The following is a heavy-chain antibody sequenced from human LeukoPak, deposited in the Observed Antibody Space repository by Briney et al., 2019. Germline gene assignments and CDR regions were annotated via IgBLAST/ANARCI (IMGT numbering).Heavy chain of an antibody. V-gene: IGHV1-2*02. J-gene: IGHJ4*02. CDR2: IKADSGDT. D-gene: IGHD5-24*01. Sequence: GASVTVSCKASGYIFTAYYLHWVRQAPGQGPGWMGWIKADSGDTNYARKFQGRVTMTRDTSITTVYMELSSLTSDDTAVYYCTRIGDGYPYWGQGSLVTVSS. CDR1: GYIFTAYY. CDR3: TRIGDGYPY.